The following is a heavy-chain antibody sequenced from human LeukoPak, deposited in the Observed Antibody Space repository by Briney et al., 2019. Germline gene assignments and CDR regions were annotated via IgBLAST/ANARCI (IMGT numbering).Heavy chain of an antibody. CDR1: GYNFATYW. J-gene: IGHJ5*02. CDR3: ARLTVAGARWFDP. V-gene: IGHV5-51*01. D-gene: IGHD6-19*01. Sequence: GESLKISCKGSGYNFATYWIAWVRQMPGKGLEWMGIIYPTDSDSRYSPSFQGQVTIPADKSISTAYLQWSNLKASDTAMYYCARLTVAGARWFDPWGQGTLVTVSS. CDR2: IYPTDSDS.